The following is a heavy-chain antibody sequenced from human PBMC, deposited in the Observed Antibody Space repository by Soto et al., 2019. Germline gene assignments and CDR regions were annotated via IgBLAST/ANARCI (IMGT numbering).Heavy chain of an antibody. CDR3: ARSLYSSSWFHSGNSYYYYGMDV. J-gene: IGHJ6*02. CDR2: IIAFSDIV. Sequence: QVQLVQSGAEVKKPGSSVKVSCKASGGTFGIYAITWVRQAPGQGLEWMGGIIAFSDIVNYTQKLQVRVTITADESTNTAYMDLSSLRSEDTAVYYCARSLYSSSWFHSGNSYYYYGMDVWGQGTTVTVSS. D-gene: IGHD6-13*01. CDR1: GGTFGIYA. V-gene: IGHV1-69*12.